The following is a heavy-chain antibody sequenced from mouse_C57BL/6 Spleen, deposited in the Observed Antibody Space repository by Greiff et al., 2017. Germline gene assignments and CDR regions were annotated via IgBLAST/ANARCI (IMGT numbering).Heavy chain of an antibody. Sequence: QVQLQQSGAELVKPGASVKISCKASGYAFSSYWMNWVKQRPGKGLEWIGQIYPGDGDTNYNGKFKGKATLTADKSSSTAYMQLSSLTSEDSAVYFCARSGYYYGSSYDYFDDWGQGTTLTVSS. CDR1: GYAFSSYW. V-gene: IGHV1-80*01. CDR3: ARSGYYYGSSYDYFDD. D-gene: IGHD1-1*01. J-gene: IGHJ2*01. CDR2: IYPGDGDT.